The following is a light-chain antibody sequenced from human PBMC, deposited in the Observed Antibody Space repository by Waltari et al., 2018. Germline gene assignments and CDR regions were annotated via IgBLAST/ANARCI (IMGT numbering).Light chain of an antibody. Sequence: IVLTQSPATLSLSPGERATLPCRASQSVSSYLAWYQQKPGQAPRLLIYDASKRATDIPARFSGSGSGTDFILTISSLEPEDFAVYYCQQRSNWPPRVTFGPGTKVDIK. CDR2: DAS. CDR3: QQRSNWPPRVT. J-gene: IGKJ3*01. V-gene: IGKV3-11*01. CDR1: QSVSSY.